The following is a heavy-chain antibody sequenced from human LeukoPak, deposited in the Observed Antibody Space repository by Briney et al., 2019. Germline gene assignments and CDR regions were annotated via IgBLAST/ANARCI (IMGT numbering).Heavy chain of an antibody. CDR3: ARLTNRSRYCSGGSCYRYHYFDY. J-gene: IGHJ4*02. CDR1: GGSISSNY. Sequence: SETLSLTCTVSGGSISSNYWSWIRQPPGKGLDWIGYIYYSGSTNYNPSLKSRATISVDTSKNQFSLRVSSVTAADTAVYYCARLTNRSRYCSGGSCYRYHYFDYWGQGTLVTVSS. V-gene: IGHV4-59*08. D-gene: IGHD2-15*01. CDR2: IYYSGST.